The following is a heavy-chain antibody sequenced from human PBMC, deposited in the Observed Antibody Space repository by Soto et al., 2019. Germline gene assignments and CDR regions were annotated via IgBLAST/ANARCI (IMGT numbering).Heavy chain of an antibody. CDR2: ITPIFGAA. CDR1: GGTFSSYA. Sequence: QVQLVQSGAEVKKPGSSVKVSCKASGGTFSSYAIRWVRQAPGQGLEWMGGITPIFGAADYAQKFQGRVTITGGESLSQPNMELGSLRSGDTAGSYGPRDGIAARPIAWFDPWGQGTLVTVSS. J-gene: IGHJ5*02. CDR3: PRDGIAARPIAWFDP. V-gene: IGHV1-69*12. D-gene: IGHD6-6*01.